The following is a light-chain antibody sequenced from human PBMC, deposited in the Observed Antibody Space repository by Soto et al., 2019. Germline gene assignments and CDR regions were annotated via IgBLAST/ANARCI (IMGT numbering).Light chain of an antibody. J-gene: IGLJ2*01. CDR1: SSDVGGYNS. Sequence: QSALTQPASVSGSPGQSITISCTGTSSDVGGYNSVSWYQQVPGTAPKAMIYEVSSRPSGVSNRFSGSKSGNTASLTISGLQAEDEAYYYCSSYTTSTSFILFGGGTKLTVL. V-gene: IGLV2-14*01. CDR3: SSYTTSTSFIL. CDR2: EVS.